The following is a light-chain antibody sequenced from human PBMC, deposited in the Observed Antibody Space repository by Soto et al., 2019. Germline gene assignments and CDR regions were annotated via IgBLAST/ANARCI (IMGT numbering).Light chain of an antibody. Sequence: QSVLTQPASVCGSPGQSITISCTGTSSDVGSYNLVSWYQQHPGKAPKLMIYEGSKRPSGVSNRFSGSNSGNTASLTISGLQAEDEADYYCCSYAGSSTFHVVFGGGTKLTVL. CDR1: SSDVGSYNL. CDR2: EGS. J-gene: IGLJ2*01. CDR3: CSYAGSSTFHVV. V-gene: IGLV2-23*03.